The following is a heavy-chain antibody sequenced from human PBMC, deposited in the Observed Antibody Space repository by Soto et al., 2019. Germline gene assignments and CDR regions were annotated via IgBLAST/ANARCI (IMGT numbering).Heavy chain of an antibody. J-gene: IGHJ4*02. D-gene: IGHD2-15*01. CDR2: LYTGTDT. V-gene: IGHV3-53*01. CDR3: ATSRYTVTYSGRFLDY. CDR1: GFTVSSSY. Sequence: PGGSLRLSCAASGFTVSSSYLTWVRQAPGKGLEWVAILYTGTDTVYADSVKGRFTISRDSSKNTLYLLMHSLRAEDTAMYFCATSRYTVTYSGRFLDYWGQGSLATVSS.